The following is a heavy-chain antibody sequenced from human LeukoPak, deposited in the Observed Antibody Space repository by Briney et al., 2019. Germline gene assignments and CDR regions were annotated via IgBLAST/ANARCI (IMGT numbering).Heavy chain of an antibody. Sequence: ASVKVSCKASGYTLTGYFMHWVRQAPGQGLEWMGWINPNSGGTNFAQKFQGRVTMTRDTSISTAYMELSSLRSDDTAVYYCARGLADYWGQGTLVTVSS. J-gene: IGHJ4*02. CDR2: INPNSGGT. CDR1: GYTLTGYF. V-gene: IGHV1-2*02. CDR3: ARGLADY. D-gene: IGHD4-11*01.